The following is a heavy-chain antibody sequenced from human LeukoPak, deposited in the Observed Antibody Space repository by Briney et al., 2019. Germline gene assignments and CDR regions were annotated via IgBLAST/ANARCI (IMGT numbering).Heavy chain of an antibody. CDR3: AREDVVVTAAIKLFDP. D-gene: IGHD2-2*02. J-gene: IGHJ5*02. Sequence: KPSQTLSLTCTVSGGSISRGDYYWGWFRQPPGKGLEWIGYIYYSGSTYYNPSLKSRVTISVDTSKYQFCLELSSVTAADTAVYYCAREDVVVTAAIKLFDPWGQRTLVTVSS. V-gene: IGHV4-30-4*08. CDR2: IYYSGST. CDR1: GGSISRGDYY.